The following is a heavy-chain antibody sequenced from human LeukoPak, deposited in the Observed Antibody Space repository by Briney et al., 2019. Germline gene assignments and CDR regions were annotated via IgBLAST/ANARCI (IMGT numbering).Heavy chain of an antibody. D-gene: IGHD5-18*01. CDR1: GFTFSNAW. V-gene: IGHV3-15*01. CDR2: IRIKSDGGTT. CDR3: TTFGYSYGLA. Sequence: GRSLRLACSASGFTFSNAWMSCVRQAPGKGLEWGVRIRIKSDGGTTDYAAPVKRRLTIPRDDSKNTLYLQMNRLKPDRAAVYYCTTFGYSYGLAWGQGPLVPVPS. J-gene: IGHJ5*02.